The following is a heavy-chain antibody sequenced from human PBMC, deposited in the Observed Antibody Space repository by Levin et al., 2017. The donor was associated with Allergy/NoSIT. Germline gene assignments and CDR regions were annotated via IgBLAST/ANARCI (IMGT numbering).Heavy chain of an antibody. CDR1: GCSISSSSYY. J-gene: IGHJ5*02. V-gene: IGHV4-39*01. Sequence: SETLSLTCTVSGCSISSSSYYWGWIRQPPGKGLEWIGSIYYSGSTYYNPSLKSRVTISVDTSKNQFSLKLSSVTAADTAVYYCARQDIVVVVAAWFDPWGQGTLVTVSS. CDR3: ARQDIVVVVAAWFDP. D-gene: IGHD2-15*01. CDR2: IYYSGST.